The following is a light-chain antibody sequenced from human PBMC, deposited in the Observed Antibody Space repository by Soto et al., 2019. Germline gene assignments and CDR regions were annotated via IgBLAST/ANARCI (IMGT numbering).Light chain of an antibody. J-gene: IGLJ2*01. CDR3: SSFTSSKTRI. CDR2: DVS. V-gene: IGLV2-14*03. Sequence: QSVLTQAASVSGSPGQSITISCTGTSSDVGGYNYVSWYQQHPGKAPKLMIYDVSNRPSGVSNRFSGSKSGNTASLTISGLQAEDEADYYCSSFTSSKTRIFGGGTKLTVL. CDR1: SSDVGGYNY.